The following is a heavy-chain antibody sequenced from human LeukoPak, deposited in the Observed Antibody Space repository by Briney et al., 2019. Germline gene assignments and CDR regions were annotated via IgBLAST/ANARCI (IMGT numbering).Heavy chain of an antibody. Sequence: GGSLRLSCAASGFTFSSYWMSWVRQAPGKGLEWVANIKQDGSEKYYVDSVKGRFTISRDNAKNSLYLQMNSLRAEDTAVYYCARVLRYFDWLFPNDAFDIWGQGTMVTVSS. CDR3: ARVLRYFDWLFPNDAFDI. CDR2: IKQDGSEK. CDR1: GFTFSSYW. V-gene: IGHV3-7*01. J-gene: IGHJ3*02. D-gene: IGHD3-9*01.